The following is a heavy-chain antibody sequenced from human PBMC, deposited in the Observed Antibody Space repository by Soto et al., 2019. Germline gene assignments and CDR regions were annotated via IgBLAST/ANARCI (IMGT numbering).Heavy chain of an antibody. CDR1: GFSLSTSGVG. CDR2: IFWDDDK. Sequence: QITLKESGPTLVRPTQTLTLTCTFSGFSLSTSGVGVGWIRQSPGKALEWLALIFWDDDKRYSPSLKSRLSTXKXXSKNQVVLTMTNMDPVDAGTYYCTPHGYYSYAMDVWGQGTTVTVSS. CDR3: TPHGYYSYAMDV. V-gene: IGHV2-5*02. J-gene: IGHJ6*02.